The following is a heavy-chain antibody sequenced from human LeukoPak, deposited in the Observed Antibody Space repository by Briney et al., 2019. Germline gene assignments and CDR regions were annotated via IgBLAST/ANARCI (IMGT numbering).Heavy chain of an antibody. D-gene: IGHD6-19*01. V-gene: IGHV4-59*01. J-gene: IGHJ4*02. Sequence: SETLSLTCTVSGGSISSYYWSWIRQPPGKGLEWVGYIYYSGSTNYXPSLKSRVTISVDTSKNQFSLKLSSVTPADTAVYYCXRGTXLAXXASGLGXNYWGQGILVTVSS. CDR2: IYYSGST. CDR3: XRGTXLAXXASGLGXNY. CDR1: GGSISSYY.